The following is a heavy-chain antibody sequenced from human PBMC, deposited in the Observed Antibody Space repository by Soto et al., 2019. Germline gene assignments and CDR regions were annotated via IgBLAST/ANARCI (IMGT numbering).Heavy chain of an antibody. CDR3: ARLIDIAAIVADTRH. CDR1: GFIFSSYA. Sequence: QVHLVESGGGVVQPGRSLRLSCVASGFIFSSYAMQWFRQAPGQGLEWVTVISYDGRTEYYADSVKGRFTISRDNSVNTLYLHMNSLRPEDTAVYFCARLIDIAAIVADTRHWGQGTLVTVSS. J-gene: IGHJ4*02. V-gene: IGHV3-30*04. D-gene: IGHD6-19*01. CDR2: ISYDGRTE.